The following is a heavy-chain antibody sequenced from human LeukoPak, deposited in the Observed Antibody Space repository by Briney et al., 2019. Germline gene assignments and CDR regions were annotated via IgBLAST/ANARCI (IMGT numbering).Heavy chain of an antibody. CDR2: INPSGGST. V-gene: IGHV1-46*01. D-gene: IGHD1-26*01. J-gene: IGHJ3*01. CDR3: ARDSEVGATTA. Sequence: ASVKVSCKASGYTFTSYYMHWVRQAPGQGLEWMGIINPSGGSTSYAQKFQGRVTMTRGTSTSTVYMELSSLRSEDTAVYYCARDSEVGATTAWGQGTMVTVSS. CDR1: GYTFTSYY.